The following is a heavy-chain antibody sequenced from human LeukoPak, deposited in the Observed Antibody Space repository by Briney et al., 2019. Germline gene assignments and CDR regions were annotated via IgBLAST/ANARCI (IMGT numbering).Heavy chain of an antibody. CDR1: GITFSNYA. V-gene: IGHV3-23*01. D-gene: IGHD3-16*01. CDR3: ARNQQLGGHSYYYYGMDV. Sequence: GGSLRLSCVASGITFSNYAVSWVRQVPEKGLDWVSVISGSAHKVRYADSVKGRFTISRDNSKNTLYLQMNSLRADDTAIYYCARNQQLGGHSYYYYGMDVWGQGTTVTVSS. J-gene: IGHJ6*02. CDR2: ISGSAHKV.